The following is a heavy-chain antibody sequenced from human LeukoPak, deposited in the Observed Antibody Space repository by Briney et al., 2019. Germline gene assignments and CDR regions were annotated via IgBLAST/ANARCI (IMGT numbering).Heavy chain of an antibody. CDR2: ISWNSSNI. V-gene: IGHV3-9*01. J-gene: IGHJ4*02. CDR3: AKEVVVVITTPTEAGFDY. CDR1: GFTFDDYA. D-gene: IGHD3-22*01. Sequence: PGGSLRLSCAASGFTFDDYAMHWVRQAPGKGLEWVSGISWNSSNIDYADSVKGRFTISRDNSKNTLYLQMNSLRAEDTAVYYCAKEVVVVITTPTEAGFDYWGQGTLVTVSS.